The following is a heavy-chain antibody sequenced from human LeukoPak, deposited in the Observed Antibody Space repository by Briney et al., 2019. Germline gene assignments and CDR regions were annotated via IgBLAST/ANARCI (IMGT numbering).Heavy chain of an antibody. CDR3: AGSAGAPY. CDR2: IYYSGST. J-gene: IGHJ4*02. CDR1: GGSISSSSYY. Sequence: SETLSLTCTVSGGSISSSSYYWGWIRQSPGKGLEWIGSIYYSGSTYYNLSLKSRVTISVDTSKNQFSLKVNSVTAADTAVYYCAGSAGAPYWGQGTLVTVSS. V-gene: IGHV4-39*01. D-gene: IGHD3-10*01.